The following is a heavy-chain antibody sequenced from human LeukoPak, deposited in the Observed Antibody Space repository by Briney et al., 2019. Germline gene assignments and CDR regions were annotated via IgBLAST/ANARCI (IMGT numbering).Heavy chain of an antibody. CDR1: GFTFSNYW. CDR3: AREVRMSAPYVMDV. CDR2: INRDGSEK. V-gene: IGHV3-7*03. Sequence: GGSLRLSCAASGFTFSNYWMTWVRQAPGKGLEWVANINRDGSEKYYVDSVKGRFTISRDNAKNSLNLQMNNVRAEDTALYYCAREVRMSAPYVMDVWGQGTTVTVSS. D-gene: IGHD4/OR15-4a*01. J-gene: IGHJ6*02.